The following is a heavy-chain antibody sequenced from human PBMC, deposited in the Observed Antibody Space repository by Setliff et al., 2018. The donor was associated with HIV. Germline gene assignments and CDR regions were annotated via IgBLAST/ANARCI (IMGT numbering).Heavy chain of an antibody. Sequence: PSETLSLTCKVSGDSISSGGYYWTWIRKPAGKGLEWIGHIYTSGNTNYNPTLKSRVSISVATSKNLFFLTLTSVTAADSAVYYCARLGELDTGDLDVWGKGTTVTVSS. CDR3: ARLGELDTGDLDV. D-gene: IGHD1-1*01. CDR1: GDSISSGGYY. V-gene: IGHV4-61*09. J-gene: IGHJ6*04. CDR2: IYTSGNT.